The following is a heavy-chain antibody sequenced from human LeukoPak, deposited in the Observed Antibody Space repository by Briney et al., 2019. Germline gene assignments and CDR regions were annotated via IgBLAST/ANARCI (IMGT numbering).Heavy chain of an antibody. CDR3: ARGRPDYYYYMDV. Sequence: ASVKVSCKASGYTFTGYYMHWVRQAPGQGLEWMGWINPNSGGTNYAQKFQGWVTMTRDTSISTAYMELSRLRSDDTAVYYCARGRPDYYYYMDVWGKGTTVTVSS. CDR1: GYTFTGYY. J-gene: IGHJ6*03. V-gene: IGHV1-2*04. CDR2: INPNSGGT.